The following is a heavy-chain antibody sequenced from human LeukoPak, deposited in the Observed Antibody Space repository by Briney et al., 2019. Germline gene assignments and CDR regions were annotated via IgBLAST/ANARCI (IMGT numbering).Heavy chain of an antibody. CDR1: GGSISSYY. CDR3: ARHFGSGYDSAWFDP. J-gene: IGHJ5*02. D-gene: IGHD5-12*01. V-gene: IGHV4-59*08. Sequence: SETLSLTCTVSGGSISSYYWSWIRQPPGKGLEWIGYIYYSGSTNSNPSLRSRVTISVDTSKKQFSLKLTSVTAADTAVYYCARHFGSGYDSAWFDPWGQGTLVTVS. CDR2: IYYSGST.